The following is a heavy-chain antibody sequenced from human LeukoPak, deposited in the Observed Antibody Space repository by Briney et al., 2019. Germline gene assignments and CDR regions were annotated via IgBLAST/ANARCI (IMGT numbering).Heavy chain of an antibody. Sequence: ASVKVSCKASGYTFTGYYMHWVRQAPGQGLEWMGWINPNSGGTNYAQKFQGRVTMTRDTSISTAYMELSRLRSDDTAVYYCARGAEYYDVLTPAYWGQGTLVTVSS. CDR3: ARGAEYYDVLTPAY. CDR2: INPNSGGT. CDR1: GYTFTGYY. V-gene: IGHV1-2*02. J-gene: IGHJ4*02. D-gene: IGHD3-9*01.